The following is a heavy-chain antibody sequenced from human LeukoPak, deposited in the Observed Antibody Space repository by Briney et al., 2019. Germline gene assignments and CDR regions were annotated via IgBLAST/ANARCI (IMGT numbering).Heavy chain of an antibody. V-gene: IGHV4-34*01. CDR3: ARFLRGVIHY. J-gene: IGHJ4*02. Sequence: SETLSLTCAVYGGSFSGYYWSWIRQPPGKGLEWIGEINHSGSTNYNPSLKSRVTISVDTSKNQFSLTLSSVTAADTAVYYCARFLRGVIHYWGQGTLVTVSS. CDR1: GGSFSGYY. CDR2: INHSGST. D-gene: IGHD3-10*01.